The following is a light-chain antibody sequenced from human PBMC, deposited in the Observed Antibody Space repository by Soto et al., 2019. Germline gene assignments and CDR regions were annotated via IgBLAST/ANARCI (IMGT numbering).Light chain of an antibody. CDR1: QTVSSTY. J-gene: IGKJ5*01. CDR3: QQFGSSPIT. V-gene: IGKV3-20*01. Sequence: EIVLTQSPVTLSLSAGERATLSCRPSQTVSSTYFAWYQQRPGQAPRLLFDDASTRASGIPDRFTCGGSGGDFTLTISRLEPEDSAVYYCQQFGSSPITFGQGTRLEIK. CDR2: DAS.